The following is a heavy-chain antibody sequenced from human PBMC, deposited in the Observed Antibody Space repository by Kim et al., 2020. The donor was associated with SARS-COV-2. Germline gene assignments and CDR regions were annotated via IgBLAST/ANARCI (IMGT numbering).Heavy chain of an antibody. J-gene: IGHJ6*02. D-gene: IGHD4-17*01. V-gene: IGHV1-58*02. CDR1: GFTFTSSA. CDR3: AADAPRDYGGSSHYYGMDV. Sequence: SVKVSCKASGFTFTSSAMQWVRQARGQRLEWIGWIVVGSGNTNYAQKFQERVTITRDMSTSTAYMELSSLRSEDTAVYYCAADAPRDYGGSSHYYGMDVWGQGTTVTVSS. CDR2: IVVGSGNT.